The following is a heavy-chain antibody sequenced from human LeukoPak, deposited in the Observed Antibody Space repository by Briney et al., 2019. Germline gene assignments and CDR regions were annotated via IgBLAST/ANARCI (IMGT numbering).Heavy chain of an antibody. CDR2: IWFDESNI. Sequence: GGSLRLSCAASGFTFSSYGMHWVRQAPGKGLEWVAIIWFDESNIHYADSVQGRFTISRDNSKNTLFLQMNSLRADDTAVYYCARDSVPMNYWGQGTLVTVSS. V-gene: IGHV3-33*01. CDR3: ARDSVPMNY. CDR1: GFTFSSYG. D-gene: IGHD3-22*01. J-gene: IGHJ4*02.